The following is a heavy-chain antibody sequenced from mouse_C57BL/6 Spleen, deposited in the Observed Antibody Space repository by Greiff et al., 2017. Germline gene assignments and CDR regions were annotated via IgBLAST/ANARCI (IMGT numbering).Heavy chain of an antibody. D-gene: IGHD1-1*01. V-gene: IGHV1-55*01. CDR3: AKGSNYYGSSFDY. CDR2: IYPGSGST. J-gene: IGHJ2*01. CDR1: GYTFTSYW. Sequence: QVQLQQSGAELVKPGASVKMSCKASGYTFTSYWITWVKQRPGQGLEWIGDIYPGSGSTNYNEKFKSKATLTVDTSSSTAYMQLSSLTSEDSAVYYCAKGSNYYGSSFDYWGQGTTLTVSS.